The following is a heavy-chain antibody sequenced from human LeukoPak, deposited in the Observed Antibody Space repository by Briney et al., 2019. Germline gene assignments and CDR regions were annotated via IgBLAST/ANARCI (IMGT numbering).Heavy chain of an antibody. V-gene: IGHV4-34*01. CDR2: IYHSGTT. Sequence: KTSETLSLTCAVYGGSFSGYYWSWIRQPPGKGLEWIGEIYHSGTTNYNPSLKSRVTISVDKSKNQFSLKLSSVTAADTAVYYCARSDGSYSRIFDYWGQGTLVTVSS. CDR1: GGSFSGYY. J-gene: IGHJ4*02. D-gene: IGHD1-26*01. CDR3: ARSDGSYSRIFDY.